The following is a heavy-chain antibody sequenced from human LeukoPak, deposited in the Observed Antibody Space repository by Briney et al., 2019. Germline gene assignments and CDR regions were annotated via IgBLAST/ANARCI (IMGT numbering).Heavy chain of an antibody. D-gene: IGHD2-2*02. CDR3: AAGGAQIEYCSSTSYYRPLYYYYGMDV. CDR1: GFTFSSYA. J-gene: IGHJ6*02. CDR2: ISGSGGST. Sequence: GGSLRLSCAASGFTFSSYAMSWVRQAPGKGLEWVSAISGSGGSTYYADSVKGRFTISRDNSKNTLYLQMNSLRAEDTAVYYCAAGGAQIEYCSSTSYYRPLYYYYGMDVWGQGTTVTVSS. V-gene: IGHV3-23*01.